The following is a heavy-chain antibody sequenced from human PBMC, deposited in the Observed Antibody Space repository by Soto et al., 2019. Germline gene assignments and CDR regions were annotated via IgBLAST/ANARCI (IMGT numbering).Heavy chain of an antibody. Sequence: ASVKVSCKASGYTFTSYYLHWVRQAPGQEFEWMGIINPSGGSTSYAQKFQGRVTMTRDTSTSTVYMELSSLRSEDTAVYYCARSGYRNWFDPWGQGTLVTVS. CDR3: ARSGYRNWFDP. J-gene: IGHJ5*02. D-gene: IGHD3-3*01. CDR2: INPSGGST. CDR1: GYTFTSYY. V-gene: IGHV1-46*03.